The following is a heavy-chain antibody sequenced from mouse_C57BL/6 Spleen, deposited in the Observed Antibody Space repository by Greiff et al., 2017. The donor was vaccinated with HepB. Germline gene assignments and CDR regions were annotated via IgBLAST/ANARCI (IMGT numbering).Heavy chain of an antibody. Sequence: EVKLVESEGGLVQPGSSMKLSCTASGFTFSDYYMAWVRQVPEKGLEWVANINYDGSSTYYLDSLKSRFIISRDNAKNILYLQMSSLKSEDTATYYCAREGKWIYYAMDYWGQGTSVTVSS. J-gene: IGHJ4*01. CDR1: GFTFSDYY. CDR2: INYDGSST. V-gene: IGHV5-16*01. CDR3: AREGKWIYYAMDY.